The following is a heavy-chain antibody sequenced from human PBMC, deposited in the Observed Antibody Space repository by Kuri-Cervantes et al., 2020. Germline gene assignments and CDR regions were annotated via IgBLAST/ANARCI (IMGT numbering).Heavy chain of an antibody. CDR1: GYTFTNYP. Sequence: ASVKVSCKASGYTFTNYPITWVRQAPGQGLEWMGWNSDDSGDTNYAQKFQGRVTMTRDTSTSTVYMELSSLRSEDTAVYYCARGVKGHLEGAWGQGTLVTVSS. CDR3: ARGVKGHLEGA. J-gene: IGHJ5*02. CDR2: NSDDSGDT. D-gene: IGHD4-11*01. V-gene: IGHV1-18*01.